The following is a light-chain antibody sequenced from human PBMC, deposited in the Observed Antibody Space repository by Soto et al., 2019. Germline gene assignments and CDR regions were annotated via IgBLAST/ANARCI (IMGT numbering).Light chain of an antibody. V-gene: IGKV1-33*01. J-gene: IGKJ4*01. CDR3: QQFDNLPLT. CDR2: DAS. CDR1: QDINNS. Sequence: DIQMTQSLSSLSASVGDRVTITCQANQDINNSLNWYQQRPGEAPKLLIYDASILEAGVPSRFSGSGFGTTFTLTISSLQPDDFATYYCQQFDNLPLTFGGGTKVELK.